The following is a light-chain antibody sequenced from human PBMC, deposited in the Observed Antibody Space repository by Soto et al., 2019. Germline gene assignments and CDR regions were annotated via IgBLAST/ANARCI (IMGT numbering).Light chain of an antibody. V-gene: IGKV3-11*01. CDR1: QSISSN. J-gene: IGKJ4*01. Sequence: EVVLTQSPATLSLSPGERATLSCRASQSISSNLAWYQQKRGQAPRLLIYDSSNRATGIPARFSGSGSATDFTLTISSLEPDDFAVYYCQQRSNWPPLTFGGGTKVEFK. CDR2: DSS. CDR3: QQRSNWPPLT.